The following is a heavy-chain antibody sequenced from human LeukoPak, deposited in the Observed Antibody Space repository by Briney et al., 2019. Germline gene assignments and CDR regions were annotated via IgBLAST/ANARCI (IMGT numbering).Heavy chain of an antibody. Sequence: GGSLRLSCAASGFTFSSYSMKWVRQAPGKGLEWVSSISSSSSYIYYADSVKGRFTISRDNAKNSLYLQMSSLRAEDTAVYYCARDRGYYDSSGYYSSDYYYYMDVWGKGTTVTVSS. D-gene: IGHD3-22*01. V-gene: IGHV3-21*01. J-gene: IGHJ6*03. CDR2: ISSSSSYI. CDR3: ARDRGYYDSSGYYSSDYYYYMDV. CDR1: GFTFSSYS.